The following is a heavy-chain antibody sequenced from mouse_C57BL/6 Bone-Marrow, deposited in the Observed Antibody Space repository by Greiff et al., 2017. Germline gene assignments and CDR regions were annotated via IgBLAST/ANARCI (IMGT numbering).Heavy chain of an antibody. CDR3: TTPHTVPARGWFAY. J-gene: IGHJ3*01. V-gene: IGHV14-4*01. D-gene: IGHD3-1*01. CDR1: GFNIKDDY. Sequence: EVKLMESGAELVRPGASVKLSCTASGFNIKDDYMHWVKQRPEQGLEWIGWIDPENGDTEYASKFQGKATITADTSSNTAYLQLSSLTAEDTAVYYWTTPHTVPARGWFAYWGQGTLVTVSA. CDR2: IDPENGDT.